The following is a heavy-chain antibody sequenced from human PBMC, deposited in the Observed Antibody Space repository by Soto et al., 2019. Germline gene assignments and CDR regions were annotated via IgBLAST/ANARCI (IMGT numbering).Heavy chain of an antibody. CDR1: GYSFTGYW. V-gene: IGHV5-51*01. J-gene: IGHJ4*02. Sequence: GESLKISCKASGYSFTGYWIGWVRQMPGKGLDWMGIIYPADSDTRYSPSFQGQVTISADKSISTAYLQWSSLKASDTAMYYCPRRGPFPYHYFDYWGQRTTVAVSS. CDR3: PRRGPFPYHYFDY. CDR2: IYPADSDT.